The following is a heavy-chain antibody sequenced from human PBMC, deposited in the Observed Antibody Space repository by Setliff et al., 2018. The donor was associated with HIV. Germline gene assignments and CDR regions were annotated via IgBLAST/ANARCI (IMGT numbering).Heavy chain of an antibody. J-gene: IGHJ5*02. CDR3: AKRTFGSGRLDP. CDR2: IYTSGRT. CDR1: GGSISSGSYY. D-gene: IGHD3-16*01. Sequence: SETLSLTCTVSGGSISSGSYYWSWIRQPAGKGLEWIGLIYTSGRTNYNPSLKSRVKISVDTSKNQFSLNLNSVTATDTAVYYCAKRTFGSGRLDPWGQGTLVTVSS. V-gene: IGHV4-61*02.